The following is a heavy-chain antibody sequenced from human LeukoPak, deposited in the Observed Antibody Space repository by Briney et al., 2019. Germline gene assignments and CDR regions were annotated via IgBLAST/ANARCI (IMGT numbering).Heavy chain of an antibody. D-gene: IGHD2-21*01. CDR2: VLSGGGST. Sequence: GGSLRPSCEGSGFNFGGYSMSWVRQAPGKGLEWVSGVLSGGGSTYYADAVKGRFTISRDNSRSTLYLQMNSLRAEDTAVYYCAKDAIYGDGYWEFDYWGQGTLVTVSS. CDR1: GFNFGGYS. CDR3: AKDAIYGDGYWEFDY. V-gene: IGHV3-23*01. J-gene: IGHJ4*02.